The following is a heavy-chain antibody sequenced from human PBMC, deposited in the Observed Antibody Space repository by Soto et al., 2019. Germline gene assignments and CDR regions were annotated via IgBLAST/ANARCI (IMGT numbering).Heavy chain of an antibody. CDR1: GYTFTSYD. Sequence: GASVKVSCKASGYTFTSYDINWVRQATGQGLEWMGWMNPNSGNTGYAQKFQGRVTMTRNTSISTAYMELSSLRSEDTAVYYCAREDYCSRGSCYWSDPWGQGTLVSFSS. D-gene: IGHD2-15*01. CDR2: MNPNSGNT. V-gene: IGHV1-8*01. CDR3: AREDYCSRGSCYWSDP. J-gene: IGHJ5*02.